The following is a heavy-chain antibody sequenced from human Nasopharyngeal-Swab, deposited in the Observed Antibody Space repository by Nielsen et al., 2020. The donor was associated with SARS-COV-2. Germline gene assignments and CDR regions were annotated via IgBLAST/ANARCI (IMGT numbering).Heavy chain of an antibody. J-gene: IGHJ5*02. Sequence: ASVKVSCKASGGTFSSYAISWVRQAPGQGLEWMGWINPNNGETKYSQKFQDRVTITRDTSATIVYMELSSLRSRDTAVYYCAKAGASIPGNWFDRWGQGTLVSVSS. D-gene: IGHD2-21*01. CDR2: INPNNGET. CDR1: GGTFSSYA. V-gene: IGHV1-3*01. CDR3: AKAGASIPGNWFDR.